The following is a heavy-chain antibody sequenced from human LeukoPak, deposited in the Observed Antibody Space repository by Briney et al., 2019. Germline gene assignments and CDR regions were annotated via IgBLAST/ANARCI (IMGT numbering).Heavy chain of an antibody. J-gene: IGHJ3*02. D-gene: IGHD3-10*01. CDR3: TNKDYYGSQSFAFDI. V-gene: IGHV3-53*05. Sequence: GGSLRLSCAVSGFTVTDNYMSWVRQAPGKGLQWVSVIYPDGRTYYADSVKGRFTISRDNSKNTLYLEMNTLRVEDTAVYHCTNKDYYGSQSFAFDIWGQGTMVTVSS. CDR2: IYPDGRT. CDR1: GFTVTDNY.